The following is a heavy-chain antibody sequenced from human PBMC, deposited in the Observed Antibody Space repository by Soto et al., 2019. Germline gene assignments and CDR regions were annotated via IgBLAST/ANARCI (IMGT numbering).Heavy chain of an antibody. V-gene: IGHV1-3*01. Sequence: QVLLVQSGAEVKKPGASVKVSCKASGYTFSNYAMHWVRQAPGQRLEWMGWINAGNGNTKYSQKFQGRVTITRDTSASTAYMELSSLRSEDTAVYYCARNAVGTYHFDYWGQGTLVTVSS. CDR2: INAGNGNT. J-gene: IGHJ4*02. CDR3: ARNAVGTYHFDY. CDR1: GYTFSNYA. D-gene: IGHD1-1*01.